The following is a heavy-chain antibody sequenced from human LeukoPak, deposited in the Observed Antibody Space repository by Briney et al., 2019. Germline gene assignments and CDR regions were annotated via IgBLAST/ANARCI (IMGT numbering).Heavy chain of an antibody. Sequence: PGGSLRLSCAASGFTFNNYAMSWVRQAPGKGLEWVTAISSSGDITFYADSVKGRFTISRDNSRYTLYLQMNSLRAEDAAVYYCAKDRPNYYESYGHYYRLNGDYWGQRTLVTVSS. CDR2: ISSSGDIT. CDR1: GFTFNNYA. D-gene: IGHD3-22*01. CDR3: AKDRPNYYESYGHYYRLNGDY. J-gene: IGHJ4*02. V-gene: IGHV3-23*01.